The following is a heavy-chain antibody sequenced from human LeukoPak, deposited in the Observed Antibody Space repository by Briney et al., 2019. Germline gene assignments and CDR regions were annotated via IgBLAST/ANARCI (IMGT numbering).Heavy chain of an antibody. V-gene: IGHV3-73*01. CDR2: IRSKANIYAT. Sequence: PGGSLRLSCAASGFTFSGSAMHWVRQASGKGVEWVGRIRSKANIYATAYAASVKGRFTISRDDSKNTAYLQINSLKTEDTAVYYCTSVTPGSDFDYWGQGTLVTVSS. D-gene: IGHD4-17*01. J-gene: IGHJ4*02. CDR3: TSVTPGSDFDY. CDR1: GFTFSGSA.